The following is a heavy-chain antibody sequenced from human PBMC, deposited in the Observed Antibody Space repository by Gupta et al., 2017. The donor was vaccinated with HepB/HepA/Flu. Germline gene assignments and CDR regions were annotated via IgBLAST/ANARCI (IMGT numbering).Heavy chain of an antibody. CDR2: IRSKANSYTT. Sequence: EVQSVESGGGLVQPGGSLKLSCAASGFIFTDSTMHWVRQASGKGLEWVGRIRSKANSYTTEYAASVKGRCTISRDDSKNTAYRQMHSLKTEDTAVYYCTRLPIGGATSGEDWFHPWGQGTLVTVSS. V-gene: IGHV3-73*02. D-gene: IGHD1-26*01. CDR3: TRLPIGGATSGEDWFHP. J-gene: IGHJ5*02. CDR1: GFIFTDST.